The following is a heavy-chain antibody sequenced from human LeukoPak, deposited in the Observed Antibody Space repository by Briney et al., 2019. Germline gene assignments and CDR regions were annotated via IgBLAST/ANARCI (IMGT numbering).Heavy chain of an antibody. CDR2: ISYDGTNK. CDR3: AKAPSGWYYFDY. J-gene: IGHJ4*02. CDR1: VFTFSSYA. Sequence: GGSLRLSCAASVFTFSSYAMHWVRQAPGKGLEWVAVISYDGTNKYYADSVKGRFTISRDNSKNTLYLQMNSLRAEDTAVYYCAKAPSGWYYFDYWGQGTLVTVSS. V-gene: IGHV3-30*04. D-gene: IGHD6-19*01.